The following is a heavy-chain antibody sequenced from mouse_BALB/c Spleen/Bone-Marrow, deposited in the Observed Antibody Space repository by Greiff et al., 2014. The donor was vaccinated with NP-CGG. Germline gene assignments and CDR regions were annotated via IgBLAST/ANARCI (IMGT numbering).Heavy chain of an antibody. V-gene: IGHV14-3*02. J-gene: IGHJ4*01. CDR3: ARWLLPYGLDY. CDR1: GFNIKDTY. D-gene: IGHD2-3*01. Sequence: VQLQQSGAELMKPGASVKLSCTASGFNIKDTYMHWVKQRPEQGLEWIGRIDPANGNTKYDPKFQGKATITADTSSNTAYLQLSSLTSEDTAVYYCARWLLPYGLDYWGQGTSVTVSS. CDR2: IDPANGNT.